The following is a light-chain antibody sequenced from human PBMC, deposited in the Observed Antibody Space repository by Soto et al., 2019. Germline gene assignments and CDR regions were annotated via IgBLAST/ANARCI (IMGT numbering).Light chain of an antibody. J-gene: IGKJ5*01. CDR1: QSVSSH. CDR3: QQSSNWPTIP. Sequence: EVVLTQSPATLSLSPGERATLSCRASQSVSSHLAWYQQKPGQPPRLRIYDASSRATGIPARFSGSGSGTDFTIALSSLEPEDLSISSCQQSSNWPTIPVGQGTRLEIK. V-gene: IGKV3-11*01. CDR2: DAS.